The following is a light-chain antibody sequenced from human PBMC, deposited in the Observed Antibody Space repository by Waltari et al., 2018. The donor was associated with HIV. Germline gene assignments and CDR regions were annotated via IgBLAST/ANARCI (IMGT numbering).Light chain of an antibody. V-gene: IGKV3-15*01. CDR1: QSSSSK. J-gene: IGKJ2*01. Sequence: DIVMTQSPATLSVSQGERATLSCSARQSSSSKLAWYQQKPGQAPRLLIYGAYTRATGIPARFSCSGSGTEFTLTISSLQSEDFAVYYCQQYNTWPYTFGQGTKLEIK. CDR3: QQYNTWPYT. CDR2: GAY.